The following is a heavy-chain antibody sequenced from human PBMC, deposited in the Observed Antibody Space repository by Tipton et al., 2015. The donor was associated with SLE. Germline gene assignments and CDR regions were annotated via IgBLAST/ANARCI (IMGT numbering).Heavy chain of an antibody. V-gene: IGHV3-7*01. D-gene: IGHD6-13*01. Sequence: GSLRLSCAASGFTFSSYWMSWVRQAPGKGLEWVANIKQDGSEKYYVDSVKGRFTISRDNAKNSLYLQMNSLRAEDTAVYYCARKDGSSSSWGAFDIWGQGTMVTVSS. CDR1: GFTFSSYW. CDR2: IKQDGSEK. J-gene: IGHJ3*02. CDR3: ARKDGSSSSWGAFDI.